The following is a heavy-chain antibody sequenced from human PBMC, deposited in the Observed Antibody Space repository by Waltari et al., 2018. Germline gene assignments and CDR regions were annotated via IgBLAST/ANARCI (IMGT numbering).Heavy chain of an antibody. Sequence: VQLVESGGGLVQPGGSRRLSCVASGLTVSSNYMSWVRQAPGKGLEWIATISYNGITYYNPSLESRLTISADTSENQFSLRLSSVTAADTAVFYCARQYTRTWFLSRGYFDYWSQGTLVSVSS. J-gene: IGHJ4*02. CDR3: ARQYTRTWFLSRGYFDY. V-gene: IGHV4-59*05. D-gene: IGHD3-9*01. CDR1: GLTVSSNY. CDR2: ISYNGIT.